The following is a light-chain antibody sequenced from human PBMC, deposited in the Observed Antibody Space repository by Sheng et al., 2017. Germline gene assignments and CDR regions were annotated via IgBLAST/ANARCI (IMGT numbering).Light chain of an antibody. CDR1: QSVSSSY. J-gene: IGKJ5*01. CDR3: QQRSNWPLT. V-gene: IGKV3D-20*02. Sequence: EIVLTQSPGTLSLSPGERATLSCRASQSVSSSYLAWYQQKPGQAPRLLIYGASTRVTGVPARFSGGGSGTDFTLTISSLEPEDFAVYYCQQRSNWPLTFGQGTRLEIK. CDR2: GAS.